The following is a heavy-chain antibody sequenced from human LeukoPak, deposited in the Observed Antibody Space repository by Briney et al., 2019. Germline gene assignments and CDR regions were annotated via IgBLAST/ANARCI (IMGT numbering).Heavy chain of an antibody. CDR1: GFTFSDHQ. J-gene: IGHJ4*02. V-gene: IGHV3-21*01. Sequence: GGSLRLSCAASGFTFSDHQMDWVRQAPGKGLEWVSSISSSSSYIYYADSVKGRFTISRDNAKNSLYLQMNSLRAEDTAVYYCARDVGYCSGGSCERDYWGQGTLVTVSS. D-gene: IGHD2-15*01. CDR2: ISSSSSYI. CDR3: ARDVGYCSGGSCERDY.